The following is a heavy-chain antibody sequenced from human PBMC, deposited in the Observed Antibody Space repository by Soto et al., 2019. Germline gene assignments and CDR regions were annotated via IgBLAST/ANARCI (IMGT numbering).Heavy chain of an antibody. CDR2: INHSVST. CDR1: GGSFSGYY. D-gene: IGHD3-10*01. V-gene: IGHV4-34*01. CDR3: ARVLRGRGMVRGTGYYYYGMEV. Sequence: PSETPSLTCAVYGGSFSGYYWSWIRQHPGKGLEWIGEINHSVSTNYNPSLKSRVTISVDTSKNQFSLKLSSVTAADTAVYYCARVLRGRGMVRGTGYYYYGMEVWGKGTTV. J-gene: IGHJ6*04.